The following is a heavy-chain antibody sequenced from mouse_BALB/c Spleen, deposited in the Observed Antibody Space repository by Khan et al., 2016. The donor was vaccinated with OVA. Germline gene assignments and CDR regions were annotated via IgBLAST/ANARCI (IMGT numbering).Heavy chain of an antibody. CDR3: TRGWDWYFDV. V-gene: IGHV6-6*02. J-gene: IGHJ1*01. CDR2: IRLKSNIYAT. Sequence: EVKLEVSGGGLVQPGGSMKLSCVASGFTFSNYWMNWVRQSPEKGFEWVAEIRLKSNIYATHYAESVRGRFTISRDDSRGGVYLQMNNLGAEDTGIYCCTRGWDWYFDVWGAGTTVTVSS. D-gene: IGHD3-3*01. CDR1: GFTFSNYW.